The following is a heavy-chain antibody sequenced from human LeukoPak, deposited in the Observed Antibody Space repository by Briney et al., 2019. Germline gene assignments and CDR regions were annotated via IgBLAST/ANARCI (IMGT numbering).Heavy chain of an antibody. CDR3: AKDLRSVVPAAIDY. Sequence: QPGGSLRLSCAASGFTFNSYAMSWVRQAPGKGLEWVSGISGSGGSTYYADSVKGRFTISRDNSKNTLSVQMNSLRAEDTAVYYCAKDLRSVVPAAIDYWGQGTLVTVSS. D-gene: IGHD2-2*01. V-gene: IGHV3-23*01. J-gene: IGHJ4*02. CDR2: ISGSGGST. CDR1: GFTFNSYA.